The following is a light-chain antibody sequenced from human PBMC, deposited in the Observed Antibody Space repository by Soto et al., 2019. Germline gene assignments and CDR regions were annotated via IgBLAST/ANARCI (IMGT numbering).Light chain of an antibody. CDR1: QGIRND. CDR2: AAY. V-gene: IGKV1-39*01. Sequence: DIQMTQSPSTLSASVGDRVTITCRASQGIRNDLGWYQQKPGKAPKLLIYAAYNLQGGVPSRFSGSGSGTDFTLTISSLQPEDFAAYYCQQSYDMPWTFGQGTKVDTK. CDR3: QQSYDMPWT. J-gene: IGKJ1*01.